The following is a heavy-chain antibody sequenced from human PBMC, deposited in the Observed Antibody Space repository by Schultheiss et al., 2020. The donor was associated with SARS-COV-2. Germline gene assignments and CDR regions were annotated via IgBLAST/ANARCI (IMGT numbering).Heavy chain of an antibody. CDR3: ASYITIFGVVITRAFDI. CDR2: IYYSGST. D-gene: IGHD3-3*01. J-gene: IGHJ3*02. V-gene: IGHV4-59*04. Sequence: SETLSLTCTVSGGSISSYYWSWIRQPPGKGLEWIGYIYYSGSTYYNPSLKSRVTISVDTSKNQFSLKLSSVTAADTAVYYCASYITIFGVVITRAFDIWGQGTMVTVSS. CDR1: GGSISSYY.